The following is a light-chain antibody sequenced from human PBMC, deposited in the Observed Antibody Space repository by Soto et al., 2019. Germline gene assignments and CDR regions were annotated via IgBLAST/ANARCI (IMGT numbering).Light chain of an antibody. CDR1: SSNIGTKT. Sequence: QSVLPQPPSASGTPGQRVTFSCSGSSSNIGTKTVNWYQQVPGTAPKLLIYRNTQRPAGVPDRFSGSKSGTSASLAISGLXSEDEAHYFCAAWDDSLNGYVFGSGTKVTVL. CDR3: AAWDDSLNGYV. V-gene: IGLV1-44*01. CDR2: RNT. J-gene: IGLJ1*01.